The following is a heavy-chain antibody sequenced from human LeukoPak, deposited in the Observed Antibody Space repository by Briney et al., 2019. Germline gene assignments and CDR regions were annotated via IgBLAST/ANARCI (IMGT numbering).Heavy chain of an antibody. V-gene: IGHV4-30-2*01. J-gene: IGHJ4*02. D-gene: IGHD3-10*01. Sequence: PSQTLSLTCTVSGGSISSGGYYWSWIRQPPGKGLEWIGYIYHSGSTYYNPSLKSRVTISVDRSKNQFSLKLSSVTAADTAVYYCARSTPVVRGVIISEGWYFDYWGQGTLVTVSS. CDR1: GGSISSGGYY. CDR3: ARSTPVVRGVIISEGWYFDY. CDR2: IYHSGST.